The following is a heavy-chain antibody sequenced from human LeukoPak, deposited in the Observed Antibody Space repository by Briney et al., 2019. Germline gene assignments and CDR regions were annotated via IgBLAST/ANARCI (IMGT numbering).Heavy chain of an antibody. Sequence: GGSLRLSCAASGFTFSSYAMSWVRQAPGKGLEWVSAISGSGGSTYYADSVKGRSTVSRDNSKNTLYLQMNSLRAEDTAVYYCAKSPPALSVPLDYWGQGTLVTVSS. CDR1: GFTFSSYA. CDR2: ISGSGGST. D-gene: IGHD3-10*01. V-gene: IGHV3-23*01. J-gene: IGHJ4*02. CDR3: AKSPPALSVPLDY.